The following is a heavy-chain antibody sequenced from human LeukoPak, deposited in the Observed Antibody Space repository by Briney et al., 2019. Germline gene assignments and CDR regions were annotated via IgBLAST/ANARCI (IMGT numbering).Heavy chain of an antibody. Sequence: SETLSLTCTVSGGSISSYYWSWIRQPAGQGLEWIGRIYSSGSTEYNPSLKSRVTMSVDTSKSQFSLKLSSVTAADTAVYYCARDPSAVAGYFDCWGQGPLVTVSS. CDR3: ARDPSAVAGYFDC. J-gene: IGHJ4*01. CDR2: IYSSGST. D-gene: IGHD6-19*01. CDR1: GGSISSYY. V-gene: IGHV4-4*07.